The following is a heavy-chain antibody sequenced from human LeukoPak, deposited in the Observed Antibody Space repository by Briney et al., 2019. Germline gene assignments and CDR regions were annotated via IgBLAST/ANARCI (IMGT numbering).Heavy chain of an antibody. CDR2: IGSSGSNK. CDR3: ARGGVLWFGELSPTYFDY. CDR1: GFTFSSYE. D-gene: IGHD3-10*01. V-gene: IGHV3-48*03. J-gene: IGHJ4*02. Sequence: GGSLRLSCAASGFTFSSYEMNWVRQAPGKGLEWVSYIGSSGSNKYYADSVKGRFTISRDNAKNSLYLQMNSLRAEDTAVYYCARGGVLWFGELSPTYFDYWGQGTLVTVSS.